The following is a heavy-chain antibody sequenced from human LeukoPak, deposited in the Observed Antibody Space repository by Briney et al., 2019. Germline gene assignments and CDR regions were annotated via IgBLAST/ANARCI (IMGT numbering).Heavy chain of an antibody. Sequence: SETLSLTCAVSADSFSSHYWTWIRQSPGKGLEWIGYISYIGSTNYNPSLKSRVTISIDTSKNQISLKLRSVTAADTAVYYCARDLVTVTKGFDIWGQGTMVSVSS. J-gene: IGHJ3*02. D-gene: IGHD4-17*01. CDR1: ADSFSSHY. CDR2: ISYIGST. CDR3: ARDLVTVTKGFDI. V-gene: IGHV4-59*11.